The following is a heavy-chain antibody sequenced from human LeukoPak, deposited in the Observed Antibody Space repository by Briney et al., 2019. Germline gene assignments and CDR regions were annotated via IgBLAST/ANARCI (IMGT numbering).Heavy chain of an antibody. D-gene: IGHD2-15*01. Sequence: GGSLRLSCAASGFTFSDYYMSWIRQAPGKGLEWVSYISSSGSTIYYADSVKGRFTISRDNAKNSLYLQMNSLRAEDTAVYYCARAITGFCSGGSCYPTAVSFPDYWGQGTLVTVSS. CDR3: ARAITGFCSGGSCYPTAVSFPDY. CDR1: GFTFSDYY. CDR2: ISSSGSTI. J-gene: IGHJ4*02. V-gene: IGHV3-11*01.